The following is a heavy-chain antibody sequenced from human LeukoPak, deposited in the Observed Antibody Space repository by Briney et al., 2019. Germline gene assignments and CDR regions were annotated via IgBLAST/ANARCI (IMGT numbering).Heavy chain of an antibody. CDR2: ISGNGRST. CDR3: AKEYYVLLVYALGGSFDY. CDR1: GFTFSSYA. D-gene: IGHD2-8*02. Sequence: SGGPLRLSCAASGFTFSSYAMSWVRQAPGKGLEWVSTISGNGRSTYYGDSVKGRFTISRDNSKNTLSLQMNSLRAEDTAVYYCAKEYYVLLVYALGGSFDYWGRGTLVTVSS. J-gene: IGHJ4*02. V-gene: IGHV3-23*01.